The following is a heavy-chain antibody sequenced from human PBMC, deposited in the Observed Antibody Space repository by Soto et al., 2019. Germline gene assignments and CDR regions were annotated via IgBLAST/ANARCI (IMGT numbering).Heavy chain of an antibody. Sequence: SQTLSLTCAISGDSVSSNSAAWNWIRQSPSRGLEWLGRTYYGSEWYNDYAVSVKSRITIHPGSSKNPFSLQLNSVPPEDTAVYYCAREYYYGSGNGYGMDVWGQGTTVTVSS. V-gene: IGHV6-1*01. J-gene: IGHJ6*02. D-gene: IGHD3-10*01. CDR2: TYYGSEWYN. CDR1: GDSVSSNSAA. CDR3: AREYYYGSGNGYGMDV.